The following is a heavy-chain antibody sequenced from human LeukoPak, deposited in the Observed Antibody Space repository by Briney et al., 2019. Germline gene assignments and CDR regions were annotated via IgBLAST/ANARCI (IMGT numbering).Heavy chain of an antibody. CDR3: ASLSGGYCSSTSCYRSDY. CDR2: IYYSGST. J-gene: IGHJ4*02. Sequence: SETLSHTCTVSGGSISSGGYYWSWIRQHPGKGLEWIGYIYYSGSTYYNPSLKSRVTISVDTSKNQFSLKLSSVTAADTAVYYCASLSGGYCSSTSCYRSDYWGQGTLVTVSS. CDR1: GGSISSGGYY. V-gene: IGHV4-31*03. D-gene: IGHD2-2*02.